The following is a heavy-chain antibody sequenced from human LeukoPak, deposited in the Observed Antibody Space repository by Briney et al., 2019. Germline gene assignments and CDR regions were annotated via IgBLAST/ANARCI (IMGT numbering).Heavy chain of an antibody. V-gene: IGHV4-39*07. CDR2: IYYSGST. D-gene: IGHD3-10*01. Sequence: WIRQPPGKGLEWIGSIYYSGSTYYNPSLKSRVTISVDTSKNQFSLKLSSVTAADTAVYYCAREQGGSGSYGRYYMDVWGKGTTVTVSS. CDR3: AREQGGSGSYGRYYMDV. J-gene: IGHJ6*03.